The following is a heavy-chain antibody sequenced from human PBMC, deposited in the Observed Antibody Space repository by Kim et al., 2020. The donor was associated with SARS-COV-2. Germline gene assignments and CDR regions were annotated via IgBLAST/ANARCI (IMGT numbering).Heavy chain of an antibody. V-gene: IGHV3-15*01. J-gene: IGHJ1*01. Sequence: GGSLRLSCAASGFTFSNAWMSWVRQAPGKGLEWVGRIKSKTDGGTTDYAAPVKGRFTISRDDSKNTLYLQMNSLKTEDTAVYYCTTSSGWYEGYFQHWGQGTLVTVSS. D-gene: IGHD6-19*01. CDR1: GFTFSNAW. CDR3: TTSSGWYEGYFQH. CDR2: IKSKTDGGTT.